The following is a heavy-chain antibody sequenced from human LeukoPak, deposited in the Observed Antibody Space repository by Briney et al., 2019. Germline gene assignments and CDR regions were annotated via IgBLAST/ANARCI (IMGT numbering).Heavy chain of an antibody. D-gene: IGHD3-22*01. V-gene: IGHV4-59*08. Sequence: PSETLSPTCTVSGGSITSYYWSWIRQPPGKGLEWIGYIYYSGNTNYNPSLKSRVTISIDTSKNQFSLNLSSVTASDTAVYYCTRLGKNYYDTSSFYVSWGQGTLVTVSS. J-gene: IGHJ5*02. CDR1: GGSITSYY. CDR3: TRLGKNYYDTSSFYVS. CDR2: IYYSGNT.